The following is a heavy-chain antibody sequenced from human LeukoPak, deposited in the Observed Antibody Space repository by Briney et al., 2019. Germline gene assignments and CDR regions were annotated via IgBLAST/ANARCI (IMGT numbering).Heavy chain of an antibody. Sequence: PSETLSLTCAVYGGSFSGYYWSWIRQPPGKGLEWIGEINHSGSTNYNPSLKSRVTISVDTSKNQFSLKLSFVTAADTAVYYCASQKRVTRGYYFDYWGQGTLVTVSS. D-gene: IGHD4-11*01. CDR1: GGSFSGYY. CDR2: INHSGST. V-gene: IGHV4-34*01. CDR3: ASQKRVTRGYYFDY. J-gene: IGHJ4*02.